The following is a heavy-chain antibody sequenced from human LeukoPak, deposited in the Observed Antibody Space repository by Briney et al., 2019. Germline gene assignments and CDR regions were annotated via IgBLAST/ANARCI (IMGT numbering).Heavy chain of an antibody. CDR1: GYTFTSYG. CDR2: ISAYNAKT. J-gene: IGHJ4*02. V-gene: IGHV1-18*01. D-gene: IGHD2-21*01. Sequence: GASVKVSCKTSGYTFTSYGITWVRQAPGEGPEWMGWISAYNAKTDYARSLQGRLTMTTDTSTATVYMELKSLRSDDTAVYYCARCCSFDRGYCDYWGQGSLVTVSS. CDR3: ARCCSFDRGYCDY.